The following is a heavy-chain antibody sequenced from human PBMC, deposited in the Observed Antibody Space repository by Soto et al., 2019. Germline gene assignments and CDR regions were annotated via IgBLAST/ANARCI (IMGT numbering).Heavy chain of an antibody. V-gene: IGHV4-59*01. CDR2: IYYSGST. J-gene: IGHJ4*02. CDR3: ARGSLPESSIAPPGRFDY. D-gene: IGHD6-6*01. Sequence: SETLSLTCTVSGGSISSYYWSWIRQPPGKGLEWIGYIYYSGSTNYNPSLKSRVTISVDTSKNQFSLKLSSVTAADTAVYYCARGSLPESSIAPPGRFDYWGQGTLVTVSS. CDR1: GGSISSYY.